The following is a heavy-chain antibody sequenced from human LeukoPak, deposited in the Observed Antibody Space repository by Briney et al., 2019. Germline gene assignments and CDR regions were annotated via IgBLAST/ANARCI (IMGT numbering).Heavy chain of an antibody. V-gene: IGHV1-2*02. CDR2: INPNSGGT. Sequence: ASVKVSCKASVYTFTGYYMHWVRQAPGQGLEWMGWINPNSGGTNYAQKFQGRVTMPRDTSISTDYTELSWLRSEDTAVYYCARGPYASPLDYWGQGTLVTVSS. D-gene: IGHD2-2*01. CDR3: ARGPYASPLDY. CDR1: VYTFTGYY. J-gene: IGHJ4*02.